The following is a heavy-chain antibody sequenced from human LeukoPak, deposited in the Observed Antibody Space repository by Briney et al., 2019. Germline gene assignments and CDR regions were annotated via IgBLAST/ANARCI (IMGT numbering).Heavy chain of an antibody. CDR2: LYYSGNT. Sequence: SETLSLTCTVSGGSISSSTYYWGWIRQPPGKGLEWIGSLYYSGNTYYNPSLKSRVTISVDTSKNQFSLKLSSVTAADAAVYYCAGHTHSGYDLSYWGQGTLVTISS. CDR1: GGSISSSTYY. CDR3: AGHTHSGYDLSY. J-gene: IGHJ4*02. V-gene: IGHV4-39*01. D-gene: IGHD5-12*01.